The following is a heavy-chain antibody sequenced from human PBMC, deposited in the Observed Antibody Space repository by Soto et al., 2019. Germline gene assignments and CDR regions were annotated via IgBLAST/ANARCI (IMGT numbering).Heavy chain of an antibody. CDR3: ARATYYYGSGSYYNVIGDY. J-gene: IGHJ4*02. CDR2: IYPGDSDT. D-gene: IGHD3-10*01. V-gene: IGHV5-51*03. CDR1: GYSFTSYW. Sequence: EVQLVQSGAEVKKPGESLKISCKGSGYSFTSYWIGWVRQMPGKGLEWMGIIYPGDSDTRYSPSFQGQVTISADKSISTAYLQWSSLKASDTAMYYCARATYYYGSGSYYNVIGDYWGQGTLVTVSS.